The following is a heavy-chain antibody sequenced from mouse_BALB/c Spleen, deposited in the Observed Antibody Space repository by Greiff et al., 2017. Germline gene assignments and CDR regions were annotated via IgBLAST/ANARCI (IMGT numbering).Heavy chain of an antibody. CDR3: ASDYRYDAMDY. CDR2: IRNKANGYTT. D-gene: IGHD2-14*01. J-gene: IGHJ4*01. Sequence: EVQLVESGGGLVQPGGSLRLSCATSGFTFTDYYMSWVRQPPGKALEWLGFIRNKANGYTTEYSVSVKGRFTIARDNSQSILYLQMNTLGAEDSATYYCASDYRYDAMDYWGQGTSVTVSS. V-gene: IGHV7-3*02. CDR1: GFTFTDYY.